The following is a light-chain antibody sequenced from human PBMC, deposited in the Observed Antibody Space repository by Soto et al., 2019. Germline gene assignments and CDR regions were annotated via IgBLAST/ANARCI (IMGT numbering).Light chain of an antibody. J-gene: IGKJ1*01. CDR3: QHYNSYSEA. CDR1: QSVSRSS. V-gene: IGKV3-20*01. CDR2: GAS. Sequence: EIVLTQSPGTLSLSPGERVTLSCRASQSVSRSSLAWYQQRPGQAPRLLIFGASSRVTGIPDRFSGSGSGTEFTLTISSLQPDDFATYYCQHYNSYSEAFGQGTKVDI.